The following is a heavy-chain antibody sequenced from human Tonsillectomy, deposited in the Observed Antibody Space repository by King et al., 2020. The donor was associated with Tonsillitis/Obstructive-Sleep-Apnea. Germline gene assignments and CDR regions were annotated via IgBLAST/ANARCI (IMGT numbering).Heavy chain of an antibody. J-gene: IGHJ6*03. CDR2: INHSGST. CDR1: GGSFSGYY. CDR3: ARGRGSGWGHYYYYMDD. Sequence: VQLQQWGAGLLKPSETLSLTCAVYGGSFSGYYWSWIRQPPGKGLEWIGEINHSGSTNYNPSLKSRVTISVDTSKNQFSLKLNSVTAADTAVYYCARGRGSGWGHYYYYMDDWDKGTTVTVSS. D-gene: IGHD6-19*01. V-gene: IGHV4-34*01.